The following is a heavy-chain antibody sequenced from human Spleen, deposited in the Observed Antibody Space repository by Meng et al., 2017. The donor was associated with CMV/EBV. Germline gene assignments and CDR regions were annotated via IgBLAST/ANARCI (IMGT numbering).Heavy chain of an antibody. Sequence: GGSLRLSCAASGFTFTNYAMSWVRQAPGKGLEWVSSLSTSGLRTFYVDSVKGRFTISRDNSKDTLYLQMNSLSADDTAVYFCAKAHTASVAAHDAFDIWGQGTRVTVSS. CDR2: LSTSGLRT. D-gene: IGHD2-21*01. CDR3: AKAHTASVAAHDAFDI. V-gene: IGHV3-23*01. J-gene: IGHJ3*02. CDR1: GFTFTNYA.